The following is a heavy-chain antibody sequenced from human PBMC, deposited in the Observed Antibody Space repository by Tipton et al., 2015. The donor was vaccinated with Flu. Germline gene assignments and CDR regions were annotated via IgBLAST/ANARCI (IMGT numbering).Heavy chain of an antibody. J-gene: IGHJ6*02. CDR1: GGSISGYN. CDR2: NDHNGDT. CDR3: ARSFRVAVIGGMDV. V-gene: IGHV4-34*01. D-gene: IGHD2-21*01. Sequence: GLVKPSETLSLTCAVYGGSISGYNWSWIRQSPGKGLEWLGENDHNGDTQNNPSLGSRVTISVDMSNNQLSLKLRSVTAADTAVFYCARSFRVAVIGGMDVWGQGTTVVVSS.